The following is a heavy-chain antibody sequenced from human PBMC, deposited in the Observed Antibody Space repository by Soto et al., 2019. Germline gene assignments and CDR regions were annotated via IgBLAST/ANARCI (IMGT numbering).Heavy chain of an antibody. D-gene: IGHD5-12*01. CDR3: ARDRRDGYNYLDWYFDL. CDR1: GGSISSYY. V-gene: IGHV4-59*01. J-gene: IGHJ2*01. CDR2: IYYSGST. Sequence: SETLSLTCTVSGGSISSYYWSWIRQPPGKGLEWIGYIYYSGSTNYNPSLKSRVTISVDTSKNQFSLKLSSVTAADTAAYYCARDRRDGYNYLDWYFDLWGRGTLVTVPS.